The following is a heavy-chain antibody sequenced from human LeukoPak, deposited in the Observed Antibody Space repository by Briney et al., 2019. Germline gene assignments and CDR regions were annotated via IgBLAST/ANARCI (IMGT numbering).Heavy chain of an antibody. D-gene: IGHD6-19*01. Sequence: TPSETLSLTCAVSGGSISNSNWWTWVRQPPGKGLEWIGDIYHSGSTNYNPSLKSRVTISVDKSKNQFSLKLSSVTAADTAMYYCARGTLYSGWSYYFDYWGQGSQVTVSS. V-gene: IGHV4-4*02. CDR3: ARGTLYSGWSYYFDY. CDR2: IYHSGST. CDR1: GGSISNSNW. J-gene: IGHJ4*02.